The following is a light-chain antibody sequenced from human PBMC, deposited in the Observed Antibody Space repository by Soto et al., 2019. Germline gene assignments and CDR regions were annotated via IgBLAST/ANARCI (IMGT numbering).Light chain of an antibody. Sequence: QSALTQPASVSGSPGQSITISCAGTSSDVGNYNLVSWYQQHPGKVPKVLIYQVSQRPLGVSHRFTGSTSGNTASLTISGLQAEDEADYYCCSYVGPIAWMFGGGTMLTV. J-gene: IGLJ3*02. CDR2: QVS. V-gene: IGLV2-23*02. CDR3: CSYVGPIAWM. CDR1: SSDVGNYNL.